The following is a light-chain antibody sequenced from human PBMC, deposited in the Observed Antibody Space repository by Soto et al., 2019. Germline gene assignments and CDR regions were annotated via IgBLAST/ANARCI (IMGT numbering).Light chain of an antibody. J-gene: IGLJ1*01. CDR2: EVT. Sequence: QSVRTEPACVSVSPGQSITISCTGTSSDIGAYNYVSWYQQHPGKAPKLLIYEVTNRPSGVSDRFSGSKSGNTASLTISGLQAEDEANYYCNSYTTLSNRVFGTGTKVTVL. CDR1: SSDIGAYNY. V-gene: IGLV2-14*01. CDR3: NSYTTLSNRV.